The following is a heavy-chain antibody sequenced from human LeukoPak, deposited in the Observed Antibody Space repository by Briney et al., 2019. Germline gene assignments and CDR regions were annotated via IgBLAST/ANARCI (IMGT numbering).Heavy chain of an antibody. Sequence: PGGSLRLSCAASGFTFSDYYMSWIRQAPGKGLEWVSYISSSGSTIYYADSVKGRFTISRDNAKNSLYLQMNSLRAGDTAVYYCARSVYLLYYFDYWGQGTLVTVSS. V-gene: IGHV3-11*04. CDR2: ISSSGSTI. CDR3: ARSVYLLYYFDY. CDR1: GFTFSDYY. D-gene: IGHD2-8*01. J-gene: IGHJ4*02.